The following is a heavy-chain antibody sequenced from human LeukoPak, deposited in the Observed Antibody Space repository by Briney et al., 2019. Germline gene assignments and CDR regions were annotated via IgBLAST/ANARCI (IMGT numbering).Heavy chain of an antibody. J-gene: IGHJ4*02. CDR2: IIPIFGTA. V-gene: IGHV1-69*13. D-gene: IGHD1-1*01. CDR1: GGTFISYA. Sequence: ASVKVSCKASGGTFISYAISWVRQAPGQGREWMGGIIPIFGTANYAQKFQGRVTITADESTSTAYMELSSLRSEDTAVYYCARSVQLERLDFDYWGQGTLVTVSS. CDR3: ARSVQLERLDFDY.